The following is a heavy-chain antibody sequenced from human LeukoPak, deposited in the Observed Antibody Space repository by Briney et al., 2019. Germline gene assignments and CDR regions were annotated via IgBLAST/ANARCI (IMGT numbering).Heavy chain of an antibody. V-gene: IGHV6-1*01. J-gene: IGHJ3*02. CDR3: ASGTAGAPGYAFDI. Sequence: SQTLSLTCAISGDRVSSNSAAWNWIRQSPSRGLEWLGRTYYRSKWYNDYAVSVKSRITINPDTSKNQFSLQLNSVTPEDTAVYYCASGTAGAPGYAFDIWGHGTMVTVSS. CDR1: GDRVSSNSAA. D-gene: IGHD2-21*02. CDR2: TYYRSKWYN.